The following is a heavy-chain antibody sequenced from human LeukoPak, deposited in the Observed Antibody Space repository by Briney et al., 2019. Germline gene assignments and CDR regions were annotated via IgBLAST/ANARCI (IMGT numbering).Heavy chain of an antibody. CDR2: ISGSGGST. V-gene: IGHV3-23*01. CDR3: AKGGYSNGRYYYYYMDV. J-gene: IGHJ6*03. D-gene: IGHD5-18*01. Sequence: PGGTLRLSCAASGFTFSSYGMSWVRQAPGKGLEWVSAISGSGGSTYYADSVKGRFTISRDNSKNTLYLQMNSLRAEDTAVYYCAKGGYSNGRYYYYYMDVWGEGTTVTVSS. CDR1: GFTFSSYG.